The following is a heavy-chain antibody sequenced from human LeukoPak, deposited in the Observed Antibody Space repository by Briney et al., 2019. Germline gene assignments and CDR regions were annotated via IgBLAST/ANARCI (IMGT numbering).Heavy chain of an antibody. CDR1: GFTFSSYA. Sequence: GGSLRLSCAASGFTFSSYAMSWVRQAPGKGLEWVSAISGSGGSTYYADSVKGRFTISRDNSKNTLYLQMNSLRPRDTAVYYCAKARYSCYGSGSYSRYYYYGMDVWGQGTTVTVSS. V-gene: IGHV3-23*01. D-gene: IGHD3-10*01. J-gene: IGHJ6*02. CDR2: ISGSGGST. CDR3: AKARYSCYGSGSYSRYYYYGMDV.